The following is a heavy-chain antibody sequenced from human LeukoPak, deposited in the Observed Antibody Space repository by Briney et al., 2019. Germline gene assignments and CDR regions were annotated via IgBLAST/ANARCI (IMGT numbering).Heavy chain of an antibody. CDR2: ISWNSGSI. J-gene: IGHJ6*02. V-gene: IGHV3-9*01. CDR3: AKDIRYSPDGMDV. CDR1: GFTFGSYA. Sequence: GGSLRLSCAASGFTFGSYAMHWVRQAPGKGLEWVSGISWNSGSIGYADSVKGRFTISRDNAKNSLYLQMNSLRAEDTALYYCAKDIRYSPDGMDVWGQGTTVTVSS. D-gene: IGHD5-18*01.